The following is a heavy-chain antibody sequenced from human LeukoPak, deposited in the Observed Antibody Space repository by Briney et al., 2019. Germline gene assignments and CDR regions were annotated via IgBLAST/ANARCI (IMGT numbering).Heavy chain of an antibody. CDR1: GFTVSSNS. D-gene: IGHD3-9*01. J-gene: IGHJ4*02. V-gene: IGHV3-21*01. Sequence: TGGSLRLSCTVSGFTVSSNSMSWVRQAPGKGLEWVSSISSSSSYIYYADSAKGRFTISRDNAKNSLYLQMNSLRAEDTAVYYCARDADYDILTGYSIFDYWGQGTLVTVSS. CDR3: ARDADYDILTGYSIFDY. CDR2: ISSSSSYI.